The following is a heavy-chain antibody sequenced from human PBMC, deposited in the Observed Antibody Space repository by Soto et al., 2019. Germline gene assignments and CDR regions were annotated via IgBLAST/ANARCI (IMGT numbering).Heavy chain of an antibody. CDR1: GGSLSSSSYY. CDR2: IYYSGST. CDR3: ASHRYSSSRHFDY. V-gene: IGHV4-39*01. Sequence: LSLTCTVSGGSLSSSSYYWGWIRQPPGKGLEWIGSIYYSGSTYYNPSLKSRVTISVDTSKNQFSLKLSSVTAADTAVFYCASHRYSSSRHFDYWGQGTLVTVSS. D-gene: IGHD6-13*01. J-gene: IGHJ4*02.